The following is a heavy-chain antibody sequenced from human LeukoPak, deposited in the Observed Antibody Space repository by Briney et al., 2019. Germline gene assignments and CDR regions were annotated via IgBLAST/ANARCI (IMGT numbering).Heavy chain of an antibody. CDR2: IYPGDSDT. V-gene: IGHV5-51*01. CDR1: GCSVTSYW. CDR3: ARLVRYNWNYDRLNWFDP. Sequence: GESLKISCKGSGCSVTSYWIGWVRQLPGKGLEWMGIIYPGDSDTRYSPSFQGQVTISADKSISTAYLQWSSLKASDTAMYYCARLVRYNWNYDRLNWFDPWGQGTLVTVSS. D-gene: IGHD1-7*01. J-gene: IGHJ5*02.